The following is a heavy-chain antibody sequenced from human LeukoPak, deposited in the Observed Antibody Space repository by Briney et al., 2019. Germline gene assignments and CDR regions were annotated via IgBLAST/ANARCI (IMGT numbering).Heavy chain of an antibody. V-gene: IGHV3-23*01. CDR3: AKDRGGSVAGTEFDY. CDR2: IGSSGGST. D-gene: IGHD6-19*01. Sequence: GGSLRLSCAASGFTFNNYAMSWVRQAPGRGLEWVSAIGSSGGSTYYADFMKGRFTISRDISKDTLFLQMNSLRAEDTAIYYCAKDRGGSVAGTEFDYWGQGTLVTVSS. J-gene: IGHJ4*02. CDR1: GFTFNNYA.